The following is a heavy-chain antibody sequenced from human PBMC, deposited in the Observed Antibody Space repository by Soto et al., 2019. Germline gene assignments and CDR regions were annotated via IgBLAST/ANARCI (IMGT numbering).Heavy chain of an antibody. J-gene: IGHJ5*02. CDR1: GFTFSSYS. V-gene: IGHV3-21*01. CDR3: ASGYYYDSSGYPNWFDP. CDR2: ISSSSSYI. D-gene: IGHD3-22*01. Sequence: PGGSLRLSCGASGFTFSSYSMNWVRQAPGKGLEWVSSISSSSSYIYYADSVKGRFTISRDNAENSLYLQMNSLRAEDTAVYYCASGYYYDSSGYPNWFDPWGQGTLVTVSS.